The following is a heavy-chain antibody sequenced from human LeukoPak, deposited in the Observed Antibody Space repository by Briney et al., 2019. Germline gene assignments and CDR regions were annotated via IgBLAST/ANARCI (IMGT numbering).Heavy chain of an antibody. CDR3: ARSPSNDYGDYPARYGMDV. CDR1: GYTFTSYD. CDR2: MNPNSGNT. D-gene: IGHD4-17*01. V-gene: IGHV1-8*01. Sequence: ASVKVSCKASGYTFTSYDINWVRQATGQGLEWMGWMNPNSGNTGYAQKFQGRVTMTRNTSISTAYMELSSLRSKDTAVYYCARSPSNDYGDYPARYGMDVWGQGTTVTVSS. J-gene: IGHJ6*02.